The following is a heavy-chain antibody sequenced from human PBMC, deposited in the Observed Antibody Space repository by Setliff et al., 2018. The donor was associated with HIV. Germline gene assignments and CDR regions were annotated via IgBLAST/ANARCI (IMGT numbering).Heavy chain of an antibody. CDR2: IIPIFGTA. V-gene: IGHV1-69*06. Sequence: SVKVSCKASGGTFGSYAISWVRQAPGQGLEWMGRIIPIFGTANYAQKFQGRVTITADKSTSTAYMELSSLRSEDTAVYYCAREKGQKNWNYGPYFNYMDVWGKGTTVTVSS. CDR1: GGTFGSYA. CDR3: AREKGQKNWNYGPYFNYMDV. J-gene: IGHJ6*03. D-gene: IGHD1-7*01.